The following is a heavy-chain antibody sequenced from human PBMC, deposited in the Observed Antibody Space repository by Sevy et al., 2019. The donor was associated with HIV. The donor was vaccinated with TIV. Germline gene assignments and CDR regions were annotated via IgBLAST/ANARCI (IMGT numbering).Heavy chain of an antibody. CDR1: GDSISSSSYY. CDR3: ARRRSGSSSGRWFDP. Sequence: LSLTCTVSGDSISSSSYYWGWIRQPPGKGLEWIGIVYYTGISFYTPSLKSRVTISVDTSKNQFSLKLTSVTAADTAVYYCARRRSGSSSGRWFDPWGQGALVTVSS. CDR2: VYYTGIS. D-gene: IGHD6-6*01. J-gene: IGHJ5*02. V-gene: IGHV4-39*01.